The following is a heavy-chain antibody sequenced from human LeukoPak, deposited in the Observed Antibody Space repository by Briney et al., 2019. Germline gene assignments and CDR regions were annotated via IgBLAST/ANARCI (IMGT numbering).Heavy chain of an antibody. CDR3: ARGPYGLPDY. Sequence: SGSLSLTCTVSGGSISSGSYYWSWIRQPAGKGLEWIGRIYTSGSTNYNPSPKSRVTISVDTSKNQFSLKLSSVTAADTAVYYCARGPYGLPDYWGQGTLVTVSS. CDR2: IYTSGST. V-gene: IGHV4-61*02. D-gene: IGHD3-16*01. CDR1: GGSISSGSYY. J-gene: IGHJ4*02.